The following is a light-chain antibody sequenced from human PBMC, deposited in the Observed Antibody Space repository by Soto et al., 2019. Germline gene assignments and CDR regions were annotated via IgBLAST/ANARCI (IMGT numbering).Light chain of an antibody. J-gene: IGLJ3*02. CDR1: SSDVGGFNY. CDR2: DVT. CDR3: CSYGGTDTFWL. Sequence: HSVLTQPRSVSGSPAQSVTISCTGTSSDVGGFNYVSWYQQHPGKAPKLMIYDVTERPSGVPDRFSGSKSGNTASLTISGLQAEDEADYYSCSYGGTDTFWLFGGGTKVTVL. V-gene: IGLV2-11*01.